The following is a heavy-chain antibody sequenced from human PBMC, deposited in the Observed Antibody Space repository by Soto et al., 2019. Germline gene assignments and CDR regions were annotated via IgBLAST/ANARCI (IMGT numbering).Heavy chain of an antibody. CDR3: ARYTTALIDY. CDR1: GGSISSSSYY. Sequence: PSETLSLTCTVSGGSISSSSYYWGWIRQPPGKGLEWIGSIYYSGSTYYNPSLKSRVTISVDTSKNQFSLKLSSVTAADTAVYYCARYTTALIDYWGQGTLVTVSS. V-gene: IGHV4-39*01. D-gene: IGHD1-26*01. CDR2: IYYSGST. J-gene: IGHJ4*02.